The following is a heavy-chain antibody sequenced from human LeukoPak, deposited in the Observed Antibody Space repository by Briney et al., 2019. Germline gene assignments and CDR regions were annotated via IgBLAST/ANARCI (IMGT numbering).Heavy chain of an antibody. CDR2: ISSSSSTI. CDR1: GFSFSSYT. V-gene: IGHV3-48*02. CDR3: ARRHDYGDF. J-gene: IGHJ4*02. Sequence: GGALRLSCAASGFSFSSYTMNWARQAPGKGLEWVSYISSSSSTISYADSVKGRFTISRDNAKNSLYLQMNSLRDEDTAVYYCARRHDYGDFWGQGTLVTVSS.